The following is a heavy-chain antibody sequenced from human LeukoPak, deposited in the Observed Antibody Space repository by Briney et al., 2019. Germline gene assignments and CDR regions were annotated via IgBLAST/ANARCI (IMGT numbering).Heavy chain of an antibody. D-gene: IGHD4-11*01. CDR2: INGGNGNT. J-gene: IGHJ6*02. CDR1: GGTFSSYA. V-gene: IGHV1-3*01. CDR3: ARETVTRGFEWDYYYGMDV. Sequence: ASVKVSCKASGGTFSSYAISWVRQAPGQRLEWMGWINGGNGNTKYSQKFQGRVTITRDTSASTAYMELSSLRSGDTAVYYCARETVTRGFEWDYYYGMDVWGQGTTVTVSS.